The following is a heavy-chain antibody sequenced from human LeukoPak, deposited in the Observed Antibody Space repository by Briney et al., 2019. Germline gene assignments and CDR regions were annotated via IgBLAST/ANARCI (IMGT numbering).Heavy chain of an antibody. CDR1: GYSISSGYY. J-gene: IGHJ4*02. Sequence: PSETLSLTCTVSGYSISSGYYWGWIRQPPGKGLEWIGSIYYSGSTYYNPPLKSRVTISVDTSKNQFSLKLSSVTAADTAVYYCARDVRSSSWYDGGGYWGQGTLVTVSS. D-gene: IGHD6-13*01. V-gene: IGHV4-38-2*02. CDR3: ARDVRSSSWYDGGGY. CDR2: IYYSGST.